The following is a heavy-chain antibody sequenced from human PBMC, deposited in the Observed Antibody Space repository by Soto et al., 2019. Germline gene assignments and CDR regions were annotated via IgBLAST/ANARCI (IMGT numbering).Heavy chain of an antibody. CDR2: IRLSGSAS. CDR3: VRGGRYALDS. J-gene: IGHJ3*02. V-gene: IGHV3-48*02. D-gene: IGHD3-3*01. Sequence: GGSLRLSCAASGFTFSSYTMNWVRQAPGKGLEWLAYIRLSGSASYYTASVKGRFTISRDNAKNSLYLQRYSLTDEDTAVYYCVRGGRYALDSWGQGAMGTVS. CDR1: GFTFSSYT.